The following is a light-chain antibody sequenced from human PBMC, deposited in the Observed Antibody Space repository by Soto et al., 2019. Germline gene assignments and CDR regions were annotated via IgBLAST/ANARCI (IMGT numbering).Light chain of an antibody. V-gene: IGKV3-15*01. J-gene: IGKJ1*01. CDR1: QSISNN. CDR2: GAS. Sequence: EILMTQSPVTLSASPGERATLSCRASQSISNNLAWYQQKPGQAPRLLIYGASTRATGIPARFSGSESGTEFTLSISSLQSEDFAVYYCQQYNNWPRTFGQGTKVEIK. CDR3: QQYNNWPRT.